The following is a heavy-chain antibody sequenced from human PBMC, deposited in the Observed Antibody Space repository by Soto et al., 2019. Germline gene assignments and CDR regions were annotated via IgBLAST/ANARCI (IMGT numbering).Heavy chain of an antibody. CDR3: ARGYFYGAVTTRAPFDY. J-gene: IGHJ4*02. CDR2: INHSGST. Sequence: SETLSLTCAVYGGSFSGYYWSWIRQPPGKGLEWIGEINHSGSTNYNPSLKSRVTISVDTSKNQFSLKLSSVTAADTAVYYCARGYFYGAVTTRAPFDYWGQGTLVTVSS. V-gene: IGHV4-34*01. D-gene: IGHD4-17*01. CDR1: GGSFSGYY.